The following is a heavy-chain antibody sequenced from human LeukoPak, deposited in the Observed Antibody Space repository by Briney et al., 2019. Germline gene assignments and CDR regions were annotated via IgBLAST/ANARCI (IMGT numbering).Heavy chain of an antibody. CDR3: ARVEVGATVRFDY. CDR2: IYYSGST. CDR1: GGSISSYY. J-gene: IGHJ4*02. Sequence: SETLSLTCTVSGGSISSYYWSWIRQPPGKRLEWIGYIYYSGSTNYNPSLKSRVTISVDTSKNQFSLKLSSVTAADTAVYYCARVEVGATVRFDYWGQGTLVTVSS. D-gene: IGHD1-26*01. V-gene: IGHV4-59*01.